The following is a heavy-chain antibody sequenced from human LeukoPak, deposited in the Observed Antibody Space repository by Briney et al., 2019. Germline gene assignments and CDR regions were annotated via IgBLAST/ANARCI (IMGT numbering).Heavy chain of an antibody. Sequence: HPGRSLRLSCAASGFTFSSYGMHWVRQAPGKGLEWVAVISYDGSNKYYADSVKGRFTISRDNSKNTLYLQMNSLRAEDTAVYYCAKGGGMSGSYFDYWGQGTLVTVSS. J-gene: IGHJ4*02. D-gene: IGHD1-26*01. CDR1: GFTFSSYG. CDR3: AKGGGMSGSYFDY. CDR2: ISYDGSNK. V-gene: IGHV3-30*18.